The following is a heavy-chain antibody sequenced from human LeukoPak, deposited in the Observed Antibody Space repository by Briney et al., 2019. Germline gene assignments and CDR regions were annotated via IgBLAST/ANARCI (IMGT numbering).Heavy chain of an antibody. CDR2: INHSGST. V-gene: IGHV4-34*01. CDR1: GGSFSGYY. D-gene: IGHD5-24*01. CDR3: ARGRDPY. Sequence: SETLSLTCAVYGGSFSGYYWTWIRQPPGRGLEWIGEINHSGSTNYDPSLKSRVTISVDTSKSQFSLKLNSVTAADTAMYYCARGRDPYWGQGTLVTVSS. J-gene: IGHJ4*02.